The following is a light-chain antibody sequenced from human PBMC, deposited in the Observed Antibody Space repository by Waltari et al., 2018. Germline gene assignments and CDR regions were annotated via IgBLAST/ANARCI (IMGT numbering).Light chain of an antibody. CDR2: DVS. V-gene: IGLV2-11*01. Sequence: TQPRSVSGSPGQSVTISCTGTTSDVGGYDYVSWYQHHPGKAPKLMINDVSDRPSGVPDRFFGSKSGTTASLTISGLQAEDEADYYCCSFAGPYTWVFGGGTKLTVL. CDR3: CSFAGPYTWV. J-gene: IGLJ3*02. CDR1: TSDVGGYDY.